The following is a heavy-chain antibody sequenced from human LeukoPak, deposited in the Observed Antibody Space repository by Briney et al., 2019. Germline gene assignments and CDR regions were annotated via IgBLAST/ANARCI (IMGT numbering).Heavy chain of an antibody. V-gene: IGHV3-7*01. CDR2: IKQDETEK. Sequence: GGSLRLSCTASGFTFSSYWMTWVRQAPGKGLEWVANIKQDETEKYYVDSVKGRFTISRDNAKNSLSLQMDSPRAEDTAVYYCARQSYDGYHYPDYWGQGSLVTVSS. CDR3: ARQSYDGYHYPDY. D-gene: IGHD5-24*01. CDR1: GFTFSSYW. J-gene: IGHJ4*02.